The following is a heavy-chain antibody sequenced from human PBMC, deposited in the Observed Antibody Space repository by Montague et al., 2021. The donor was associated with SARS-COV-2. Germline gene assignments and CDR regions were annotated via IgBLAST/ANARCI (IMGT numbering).Heavy chain of an antibody. CDR1: GGPISTIVSF. CDR3: AREGAVVGARRTFDI. D-gene: IGHD1-26*01. CDR2: IYYSGNT. Sequence: SETLSLTCTFSGGPISTIVSFWGWIRQPPGKGLEWIGGIYYSGNTYYNPSLKSRVTISVDPSKNQFSLKLTSVTAADTAVYFCAREGAVVGARRTFDIWGQGTMVTVSS. V-gene: IGHV4-39*07. J-gene: IGHJ3*02.